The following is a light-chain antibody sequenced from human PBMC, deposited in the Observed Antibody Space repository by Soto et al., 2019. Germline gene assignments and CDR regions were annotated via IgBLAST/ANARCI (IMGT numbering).Light chain of an antibody. Sequence: QSALTQPASVSGSPGQSITISCTGTSSDVGAYNYVSWYQQHPGKGPKLMIYDVNHRPSGVSNRFSGSKSGNTASLTISGLQADDEADYYCTSYTTSSTLVFGGGTKLTVL. CDR1: SSDVGAYNY. CDR2: DVN. V-gene: IGLV2-14*03. CDR3: TSYTTSSTLV. J-gene: IGLJ3*02.